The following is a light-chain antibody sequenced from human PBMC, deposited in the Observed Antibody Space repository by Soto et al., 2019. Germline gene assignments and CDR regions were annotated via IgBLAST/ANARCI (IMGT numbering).Light chain of an antibody. CDR2: AAS. J-gene: IGKJ5*01. CDR3: QQSYSTPYT. CDR1: QSISSY. Sequence: DIQRTQSPSSLSASVGDRFTITCGASQSISSYLNWYQQKPGKAPKLLIYAASSLQSGVPSRFSGSGSGTDFTLTISSLQPEDFATYYCQQSYSTPYTFGQGTRLEIK. V-gene: IGKV1-39*01.